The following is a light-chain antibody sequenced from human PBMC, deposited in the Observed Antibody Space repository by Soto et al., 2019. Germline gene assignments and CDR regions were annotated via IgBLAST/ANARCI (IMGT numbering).Light chain of an antibody. Sequence: EIVLTQSPDTLSLSPGERATLSCRASQSVSSNLAWYQQKPGQAPRLLIYGASTRATGIPARFSGSGSGTEFTLTISSLQSEDFAVYYCQQYNNWPRTFGQGTKVE. CDR1: QSVSSN. J-gene: IGKJ1*01. V-gene: IGKV3-15*01. CDR3: QQYNNWPRT. CDR2: GAS.